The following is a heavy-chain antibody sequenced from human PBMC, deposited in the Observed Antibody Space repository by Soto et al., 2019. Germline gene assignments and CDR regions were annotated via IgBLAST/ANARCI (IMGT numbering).Heavy chain of an antibody. Sequence: GASVKVSCKASGFTFTSSARQWVRQARGQRLEWIGWIVVGSGNTNYAQKFQERVTITRDMSTSTAYMELSSLRSEDTAVYYCAGGGRYYYGSGSLLKSDYYYGMDVWGQGTTVTVSS. V-gene: IGHV1-58*02. CDR1: GFTFTSSA. D-gene: IGHD3-10*01. CDR2: IVVGSGNT. J-gene: IGHJ6*02. CDR3: AGGGRYYYGSGSLLKSDYYYGMDV.